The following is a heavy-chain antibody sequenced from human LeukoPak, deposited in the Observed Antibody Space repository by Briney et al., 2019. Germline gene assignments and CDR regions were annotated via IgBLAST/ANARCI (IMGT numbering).Heavy chain of an antibody. CDR1: GYTFTGYY. CDR3: ARVFPTYYDNSAPGVVAFDI. Sequence: GASVKVSCKASGYTFTGYYMHWVRQAPGQGLEWMGRINPNSGGTNYAQKFQGRVTMTRDTSISTAYMELSRLRSDDAAVYYCARVFPTYYDNSAPGVVAFDIWGQGTMVNVSS. V-gene: IGHV1-2*06. D-gene: IGHD3-22*01. J-gene: IGHJ3*02. CDR2: INPNSGGT.